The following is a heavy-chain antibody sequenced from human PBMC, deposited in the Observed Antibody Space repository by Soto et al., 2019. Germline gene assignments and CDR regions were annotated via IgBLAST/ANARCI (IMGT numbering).Heavy chain of an antibody. CDR1: GFTFSSYA. V-gene: IGHV3-23*01. Sequence: PGGSLRLSCAASGFTFSSYAMSWVRQAPGKGLEWVSAISGSGGSTYYADSVKGRFTISRDNSKNTLYLQMNSLRAEDTAVYYCAKDHSASSSSGWFDLWGQGILVTVSS. D-gene: IGHD6-6*01. J-gene: IGHJ5*02. CDR2: ISGSGGST. CDR3: AKDHSASSSSGWFDL.